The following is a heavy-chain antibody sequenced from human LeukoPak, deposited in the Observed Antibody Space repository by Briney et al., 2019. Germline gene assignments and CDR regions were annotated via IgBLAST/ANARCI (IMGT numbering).Heavy chain of an antibody. Sequence: SGTLSLTCTVSGGSISSSSYYWGWIRQPPGKGLEWIGSIYYSGSTYYNPSLKSRVTISVDTSKNQFSLKLSSVTAADTAVYYCARHFFPNCSGGSCYYYFDYWGQGTLVTVSS. CDR1: GGSISSSSYY. CDR3: ARHFFPNCSGGSCYYYFDY. J-gene: IGHJ4*02. V-gene: IGHV4-39*01. CDR2: IYYSGST. D-gene: IGHD2-15*01.